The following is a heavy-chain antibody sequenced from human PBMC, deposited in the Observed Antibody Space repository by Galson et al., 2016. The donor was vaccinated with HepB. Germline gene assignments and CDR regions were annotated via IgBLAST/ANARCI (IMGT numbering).Heavy chain of an antibody. V-gene: IGHV3-7*05. CDR3: AVRYSSIWYFQH. CDR1: GFTFSSYW. D-gene: IGHD6-13*01. CDR2: IKQDGSEQ. J-gene: IGHJ1*01. Sequence: SLRLSCAASGFTFSSYWMSWVRQAPGKRLECVANIKQDGSEQYYVDSVKGRFTISRDNAKKSLYLQMNSLGADDTAIYYCAVRYSSIWYFQHWGRGTLASVSS.